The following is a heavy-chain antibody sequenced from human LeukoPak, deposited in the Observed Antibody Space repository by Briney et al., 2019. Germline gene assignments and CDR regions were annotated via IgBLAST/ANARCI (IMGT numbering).Heavy chain of an antibody. D-gene: IGHD5-24*01. J-gene: IGHJ4*02. CDR3: ARTIEMATISYFDY. CDR1: GFTFSSYE. V-gene: IGHV3-48*03. Sequence: GGSLRLSCAASGFTFSSYEMNWVRQAPGKELEWVPYISSSDSTIYYADSVKGRFTISRDNAKNSLYLQMNSLRAGDTAVYYCARTIEMATISYFDYWGQGTLVTVSS. CDR2: ISSSDSTI.